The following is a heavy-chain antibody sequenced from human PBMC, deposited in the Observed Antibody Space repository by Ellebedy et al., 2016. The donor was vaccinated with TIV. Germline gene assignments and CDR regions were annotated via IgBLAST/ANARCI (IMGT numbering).Heavy chain of an antibody. V-gene: IGHV1-18*01. D-gene: IGHD2-21*02. Sequence: ASVKVSXXASGYTFNSYGINWVRQAPGQGLEWMGWTSADNVNTNYAQKFQGRLTMTTDTSTNTAYMELRSLRSDDTAVYYCARDLFVFCGGDCYSGYLDPWGQGTLVIASS. CDR3: ARDLFVFCGGDCYSGYLDP. CDR1: GYTFNSYG. CDR2: TSADNVNT. J-gene: IGHJ5*02.